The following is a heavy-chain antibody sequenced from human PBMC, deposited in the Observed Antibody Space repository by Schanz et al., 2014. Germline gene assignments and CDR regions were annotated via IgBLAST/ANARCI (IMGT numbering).Heavy chain of an antibody. Sequence: QVHLVQSGAEVKKPGASVKVSCNASGYSFTPFPIHWVRQAPGQRLEWMGWINAGTGNTEYSQKFQGRVTITRDTLASTAYMEVSSLRSEDTAVYYCARSGSSNWYFFDYWGQGTLVTVSS. V-gene: IGHV1-3*01. D-gene: IGHD6-13*01. CDR1: GYSFTPFP. CDR2: INAGTGNT. J-gene: IGHJ4*02. CDR3: ARSGSSNWYFFDY.